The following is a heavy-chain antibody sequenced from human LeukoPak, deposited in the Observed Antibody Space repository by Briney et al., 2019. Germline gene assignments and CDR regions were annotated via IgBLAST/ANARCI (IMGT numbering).Heavy chain of an antibody. D-gene: IGHD1-26*01. V-gene: IGHV4-34*01. CDR1: GGSFSGYY. J-gene: IGHJ4*02. Sequence: SETLSLTCAVYGGSFSGYYWSWIRQPPGKGLEWIGEINHSGSTNYNPSLKSRVTISVGTSKNQFSLKLSSVTAADTAVYYCARNVGSSRGPDFWGQGTLVTVSS. CDR3: ARNVGSSRGPDF. CDR2: INHSGST.